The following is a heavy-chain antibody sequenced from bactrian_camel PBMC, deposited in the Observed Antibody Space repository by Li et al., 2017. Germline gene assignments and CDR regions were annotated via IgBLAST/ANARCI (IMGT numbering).Heavy chain of an antibody. CDR3: GADTRYGTYCSANIQYEPEF. CDR2: IASDGST. D-gene: IGHD7*01. CDR1: GFIDRSYC. V-gene: IGHV3S53*01. J-gene: IGHJ4*01. Sequence: HVQLVESGGGSVQAGGSLRLSCAALGFIDRSYCMGWFRRGPGKEREGIAVIASDGSTIYTEHVKGRFTISIDNAKDTLTLQMNSLKPEDTAMYYCGADTRYGTYCSANIQYEPEFRGQGTQVTVS.